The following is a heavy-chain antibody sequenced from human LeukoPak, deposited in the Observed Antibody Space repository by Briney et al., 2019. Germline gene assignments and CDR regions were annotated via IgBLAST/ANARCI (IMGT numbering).Heavy chain of an antibody. Sequence: SETLSLTCTASGVSISTYYWSWIRQPAGKGLEWIGGIYTSGGTDYSPSLKRRGTISVDTPKNQFFLKLSSVTAADTAVYYCARGDSSGWSYFDYWGQGTLVTVSS. CDR1: GVSISTYY. CDR2: IYTSGGT. D-gene: IGHD6-19*01. J-gene: IGHJ4*02. V-gene: IGHV4-4*07. CDR3: ARGDSSGWSYFDY.